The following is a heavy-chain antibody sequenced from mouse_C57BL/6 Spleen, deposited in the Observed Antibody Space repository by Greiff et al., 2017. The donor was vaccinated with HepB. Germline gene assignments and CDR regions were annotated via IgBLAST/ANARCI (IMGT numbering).Heavy chain of an antibody. V-gene: IGHV1-85*01. D-gene: IGHD2-4*01. CDR1: GYTFTSYD. J-gene: IGHJ2*01. Sequence: VQLQQSGPELVKPGASVKLSCKASGYTFTSYDINWVKQRPGQGLEWIGWIYPRDGSTKYNEKFKGKATLTVDTSSSTASMELHSLTSEDSAVYFGARTEVYDYDEDYFDYWGQGTTLTVSS. CDR2: IYPRDGST. CDR3: ARTEVYDYDEDYFDY.